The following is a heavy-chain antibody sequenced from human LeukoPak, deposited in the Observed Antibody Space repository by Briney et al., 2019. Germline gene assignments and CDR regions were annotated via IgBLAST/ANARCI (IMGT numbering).Heavy chain of an antibody. V-gene: IGHV3-23*01. CDR1: GFTFSSHA. J-gene: IGHJ4*02. CDR2: INSGGGST. Sequence: RTGGSLRLSCAASGFTFSSHAMNWVRQAPGKGLEWVSGINSGGGSTYYADSVKGRFTISRDNSKNTLYLQMNSLRGEDTAVYYCAKRLEVVATTIDYWGQGTLVTVSS. D-gene: IGHD5-12*01. CDR3: AKRLEVVATTIDY.